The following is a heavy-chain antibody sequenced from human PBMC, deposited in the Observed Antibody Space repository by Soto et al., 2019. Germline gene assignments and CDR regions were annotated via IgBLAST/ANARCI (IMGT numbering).Heavy chain of an antibody. J-gene: IGHJ1*01. CDR2: IHYSVST. CDR3: ARGAGGSAEYFQH. CDR1: GGSITSGDYY. Sequence: QVQLQESGPGLVKPSQTLSLTCTVSGGSITSGDYYWSWIRQPPGKGLEWIGYIHYSVSTYHNPSLKSRGTISVDTSKNQFSLRLSSVTAADTAVYYCARGAGGSAEYFQHWGQGTLVTVSS. D-gene: IGHD3-10*01. V-gene: IGHV4-30-4*08.